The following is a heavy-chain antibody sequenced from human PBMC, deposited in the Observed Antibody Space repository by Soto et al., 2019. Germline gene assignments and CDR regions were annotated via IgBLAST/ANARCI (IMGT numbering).Heavy chain of an antibody. J-gene: IGHJ3*02. D-gene: IGHD1-20*01. Sequence: SETLSLTCTVSGGSISSNDYYWSWIRHPPGKGLEWIGYIYYIGSTYYNPSLKSRVTISAGTSKTQFSLKLTSVTAADTAVYYCARGRYNWNQGAFDIWGQGTVVPV. CDR3: ARGRYNWNQGAFDI. CDR1: GGSISSNDYY. CDR2: IYYIGST. V-gene: IGHV4-30-4*01.